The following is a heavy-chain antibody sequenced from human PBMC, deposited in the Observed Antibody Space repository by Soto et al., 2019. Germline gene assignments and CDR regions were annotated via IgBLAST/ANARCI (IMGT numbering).Heavy chain of an antibody. D-gene: IGHD3-10*01. CDR3: ATDVVDLWLVFEY. J-gene: IGHJ4*02. CDR1: GFTFTNSA. V-gene: IGHV3-23*01. Sequence: GGSLRLSCAASGFTFTNSAMNWVRQVPGKGLEWVSAISHSGDITYYADSVKGRFTISRDNSKNTLFLQMNSLRAEDTAMYYCATDVVDLWLVFEYWGQGTLVTVS. CDR2: ISHSGDIT.